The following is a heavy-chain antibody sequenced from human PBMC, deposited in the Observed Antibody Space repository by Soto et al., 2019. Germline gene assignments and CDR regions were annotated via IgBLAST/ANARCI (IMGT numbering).Heavy chain of an antibody. CDR1: GFVFSSYA. CDR2: ISYDGTNR. CDR3: ARDGDCGSDCKALDY. V-gene: IGHV3-30*01. Sequence: SLRLSCAASGFVFSSYAMHWVRQAPGKGLEWVAVISYDGTNRYYADSVKGRFTISRDNSKNTLYLQMNSLRTEDTAVYYCARDGDCGSDCKALDYWGQGTLVTVSS. D-gene: IGHD2-21*02. J-gene: IGHJ4*02.